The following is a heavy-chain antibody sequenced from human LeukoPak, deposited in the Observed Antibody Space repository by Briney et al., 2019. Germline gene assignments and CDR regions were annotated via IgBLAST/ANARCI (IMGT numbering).Heavy chain of an antibody. D-gene: IGHD2-21*02. CDR3: TSWGDTTAEYFQR. Sequence: GGSLRLSCVVSGFTFNRCWMNWVRQAPGKGLEWVAHINPDGRDTYYVDSVEGRFTISRDNAQNSMYLQMNSLRVEDTAVYYCTSWGDTTAEYFQRWGQGTLVTVSS. CDR2: INPDGRDT. J-gene: IGHJ1*01. V-gene: IGHV3-7*01. CDR1: GFTFNRCW.